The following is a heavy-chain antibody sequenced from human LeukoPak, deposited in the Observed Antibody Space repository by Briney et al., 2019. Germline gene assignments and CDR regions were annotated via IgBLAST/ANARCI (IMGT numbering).Heavy chain of an antibody. J-gene: IGHJ4*02. CDR3: ASRHLGYCSSTSCPPGYFDY. Sequence: SQTLSLTCTVSGGSISSGSYYWSWIRPPAGKGLEWIGRIYTSGSTNYNPSLKSRVTISVDTSKNQFSLKLSSVTAADTAVYYCASRHLGYCSSTSCPPGYFDYWGQGTLVTVSS. D-gene: IGHD2-2*01. CDR2: IYTSGST. CDR1: GGSISSGSYY. V-gene: IGHV4-61*02.